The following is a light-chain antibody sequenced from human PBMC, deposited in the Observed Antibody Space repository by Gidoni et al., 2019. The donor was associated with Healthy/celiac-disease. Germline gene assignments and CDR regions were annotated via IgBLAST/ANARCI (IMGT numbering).Light chain of an antibody. CDR1: QSISSY. V-gene: IGKV1-39*01. CDR2: AAS. CDR3: QQSYSTPPFT. J-gene: IGKJ3*01. Sequence: DIQMTQSPSSLSASVGDRVTITCQASQSISSYLNWYQQKPGKAPKLLIYAASSLQSGVPSRFSGSGSWTDFTLTISSLQPEDFATYYCQQSYSTPPFTFGPGTKVDIK.